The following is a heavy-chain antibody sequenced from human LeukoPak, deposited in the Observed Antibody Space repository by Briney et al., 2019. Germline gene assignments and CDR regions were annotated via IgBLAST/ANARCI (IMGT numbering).Heavy chain of an antibody. CDR1: GFTVSSNY. D-gene: IGHD3-3*01. J-gene: IGHJ5*02. V-gene: IGHV3-66*01. Sequence: GGSLRLSCAASGFTVSSNYMSWVRQAPGKGLEWVSVIYSGGSTYYTDSVKGRFTISRDNSRNTLYLQMNSLRAEDTAVYYCAREGTSGWFDPWGQGTLVTVSS. CDR2: IYSGGST. CDR3: AREGTSGWFDP.